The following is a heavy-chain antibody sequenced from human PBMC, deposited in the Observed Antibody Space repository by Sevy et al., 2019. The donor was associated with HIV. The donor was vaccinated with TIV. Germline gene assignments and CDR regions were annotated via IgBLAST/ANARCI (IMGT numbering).Heavy chain of an antibody. V-gene: IGHV4-39*01. CDR2: IYSSGNS. D-gene: IGHD7-27*01. J-gene: IGHJ4*02. CDR1: GGFMSTNNYH. CDR3: ASSWGRDGFNDH. Sequence: SETLSLTCCVSGGFMSTNNYHWDWIRQPPGKGLEWIGNIYSSGNSYYNPSLKRRVTMSVDTSRNQFSLRLSSVTAADTAVYYCASSWGRDGFNDHWGQGILVTVSS.